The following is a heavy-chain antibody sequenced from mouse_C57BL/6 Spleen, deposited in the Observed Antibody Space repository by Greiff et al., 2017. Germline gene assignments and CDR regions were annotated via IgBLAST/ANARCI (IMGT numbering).Heavy chain of an antibody. Sequence: EVKLMESEGGLVQPGSSMKLSCKASGFTFSDYYMAWVRQVPEKGLEWVANINYDGSSTFYLDSLKSRFIISRDNSKNILYLQMSSLKSEDTATYYCARYLLRAIDYWGQGTSVTVSS. CDR1: GFTFSDYY. J-gene: IGHJ4*01. CDR3: ARYLLRAIDY. CDR2: INYDGSST. D-gene: IGHD6-2*01. V-gene: IGHV5-16*01.